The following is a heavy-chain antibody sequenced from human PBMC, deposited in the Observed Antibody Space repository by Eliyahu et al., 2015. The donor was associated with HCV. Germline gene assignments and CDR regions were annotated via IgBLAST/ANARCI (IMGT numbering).Heavy chain of an antibody. CDR2: MYHSGST. CDR1: GDSISSYY. D-gene: IGHD2-15*01. J-gene: IGHJ3*02. CDR3: ARSPYWVGVFDI. Sequence: QVQLQESGPGLVKPSXTLSLXXXVXGDSISSYYWSWIRQXPGKGLEWIGYMYHSGSTNYNPSLKSRVTISVDTSKNQFSLRMSSVTTADTAVYFCARSPYWVGVFDIWGQGTMVTFSS. V-gene: IGHV4-4*09.